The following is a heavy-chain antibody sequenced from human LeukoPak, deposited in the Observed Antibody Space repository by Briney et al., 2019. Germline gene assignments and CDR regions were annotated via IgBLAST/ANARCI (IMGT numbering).Heavy chain of an antibody. CDR2: ISGSGGST. CDR3: AKPGPLWQYYFDY. J-gene: IGHJ4*02. Sequence: GSLRLSCAASGFTFSSYAMSWVRQAPGKGLEWVSVISGSGGSTYHTDSVKGRFTISRDNSKNTLYLQMNSLRVEDTAVYYCAKPGPLWQYYFDYWGQGTLVTVSS. CDR1: GFTFSSYA. D-gene: IGHD2-21*01. V-gene: IGHV3-23*01.